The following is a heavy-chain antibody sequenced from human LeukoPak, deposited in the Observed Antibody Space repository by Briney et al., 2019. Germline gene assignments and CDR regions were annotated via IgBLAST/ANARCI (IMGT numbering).Heavy chain of an antibody. CDR3: ARAFTSGRRFDY. Sequence: ASVKVSCKASGYSFTCCYMHWVRQAPGQGLEWMGIINPSGGSTSCAQKFQDRVTMTRDTSTSTVYMELSSLSSEDTADYYCARAFTSGRRFDYWGQGTLVTVSS. J-gene: IGHJ4*02. CDR1: GYSFTCCY. CDR2: INPSGGST. V-gene: IGHV1-46*01. D-gene: IGHD2-8*01.